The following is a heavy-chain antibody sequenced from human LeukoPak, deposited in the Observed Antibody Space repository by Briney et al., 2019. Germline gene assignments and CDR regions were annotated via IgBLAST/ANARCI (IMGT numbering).Heavy chain of an antibody. V-gene: IGHV3-33*01. J-gene: IGHJ4*02. D-gene: IGHD1-14*01. Sequence: GGSLRLSCVASGFIFSTYGLHWVRQSPGRGLEWVTVIWYDGSQRYYADSVKGRFTISRDDSQNTIYLQMDSLRAEDTAVYYCATSSPRNYFDHWGQGTLVTVSS. CDR3: ATSSPRNYFDH. CDR1: GFIFSTYG. CDR2: IWYDGSQR.